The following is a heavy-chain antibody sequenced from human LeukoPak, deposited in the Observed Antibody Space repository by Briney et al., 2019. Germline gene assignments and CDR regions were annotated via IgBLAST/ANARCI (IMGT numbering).Heavy chain of an antibody. Sequence: GGSLRLSCAASGFDFSTYSMNWVRQAPGKGLEWVSFITTSSTYIYYADSIKGRFTISRDNAKNSLYLQMNSLRAGDTAVYYCAKAVSTWGQGTLVTVSS. CDR1: GFDFSTYS. CDR3: AKAVST. V-gene: IGHV3-21*01. J-gene: IGHJ5*02. CDR2: ITTSSTYI.